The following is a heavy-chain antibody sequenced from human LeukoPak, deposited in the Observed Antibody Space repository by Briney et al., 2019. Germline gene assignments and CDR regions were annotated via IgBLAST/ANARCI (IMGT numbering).Heavy chain of an antibody. CDR2: VYPGDSDT. V-gene: IGHV5-51*03. D-gene: IGHD2-21*02. CDR3: ARPNCGCDCYPISPYYFDY. J-gene: IGHJ4*02. Sequence: PGESLKISCKGSGYSFTSYWIGWVRQMPGKGLEWMGIVYPGDSDTRYSPSFQGQVTISADKSISTAYLQWSSLKASDTAMYYCARPNCGCDCYPISPYYFDYWGQGTLVTVSS. CDR1: GYSFTSYW.